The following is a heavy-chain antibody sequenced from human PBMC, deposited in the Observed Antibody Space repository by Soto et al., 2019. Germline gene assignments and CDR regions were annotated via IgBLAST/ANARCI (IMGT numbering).Heavy chain of an antibody. CDR1: GYTFTSYG. J-gene: IGHJ5*02. V-gene: IGHV1-18*01. CDR3: ARGSSVAGRNNWFDP. CDR2: ISAYNGNT. D-gene: IGHD6-19*01. Sequence: ASVKVSCKASGYTFTSYGISWVRQAPGQGLEWMGWISAYNGNTNYAQKLQGRVTMTTDISTSTAYMELRSLRSDDTAVYYCARGSSVAGRNNWFDPWGQGTLVTVSS.